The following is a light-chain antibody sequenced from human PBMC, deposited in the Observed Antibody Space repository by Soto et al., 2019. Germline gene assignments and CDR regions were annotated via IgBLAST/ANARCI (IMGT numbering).Light chain of an antibody. CDR1: QSISSS. CDR2: DAS. J-gene: IGKJ1*01. Sequence: DIQMTQSPSTLSASVGDRVTITCRASQSISSSLAWYQQKPGKAPKLLIYDASNLESGVPSIFSGSGSGTEFTLTISSLPPDNFATYYCQQYSTYSTFGQGTKVHIK. V-gene: IGKV1-5*01. CDR3: QQYSTYST.